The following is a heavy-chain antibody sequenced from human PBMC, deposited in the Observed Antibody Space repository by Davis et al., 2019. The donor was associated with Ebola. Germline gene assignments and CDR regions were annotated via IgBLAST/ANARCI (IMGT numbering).Heavy chain of an antibody. D-gene: IGHD3-3*01. J-gene: IGHJ6*02. CDR1: GFTFSSYA. CDR3: ANGALYDFWSGYYDYYYYYGMDV. CDR2: ISYDGSNK. Sequence: GESLKISCAASGFTFSSYAMHWVRQAPGKGLEWVAVISYDGSNKYYADSVKGRFTISRDNSKNTLYLQMNSPRAEDTAVYYCANGALYDFWSGYYDYYYYYGMDVWGQGTTVTVSS. V-gene: IGHV3-30-3*01.